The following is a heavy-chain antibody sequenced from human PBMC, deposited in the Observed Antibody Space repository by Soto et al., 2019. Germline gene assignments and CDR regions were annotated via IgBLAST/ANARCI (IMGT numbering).Heavy chain of an antibody. CDR3: ARDHFTFGGVIVDYYFDY. CDR1: GFTFSSYS. CDR2: ISSSSSYI. J-gene: IGHJ4*02. D-gene: IGHD3-16*01. Sequence: ESGGGLVKPGGSLRLSCAASGFTFSSYSMNWVRQAPGKGLEWVSSISSSSSYIYYADSVKGRFTISRDNAKNSLYLQMNSLRAEDTAVYYCARDHFTFGGVIVDYYFDYWGQGTLVTVSS. V-gene: IGHV3-21*01.